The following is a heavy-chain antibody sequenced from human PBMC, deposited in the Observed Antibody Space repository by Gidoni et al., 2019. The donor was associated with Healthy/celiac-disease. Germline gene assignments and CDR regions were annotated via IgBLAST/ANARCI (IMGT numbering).Heavy chain of an antibody. D-gene: IGHD2-2*01. J-gene: IGHJ5*02. V-gene: IGHV4-31*03. CDR3: ASSPPSNPDIVVVPAGGWFDP. CDR1: GGSISSGGYY. CDR2: IYYSGST. Sequence: QVQLQESGPGLATPSQTLSLTCTVSGGSISSGGYYWRWIRQHPGKGLEWIGYIYYSGSTYYNPSLKSRVTISVDTSKNQFSLKLSSVTAADTAVYYCASSPPSNPDIVVVPAGGWFDPWGQGTLVTVSS.